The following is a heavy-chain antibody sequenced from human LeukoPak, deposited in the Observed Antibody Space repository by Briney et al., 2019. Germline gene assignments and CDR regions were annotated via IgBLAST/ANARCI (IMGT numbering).Heavy chain of an antibody. D-gene: IGHD3-3*01. Sequence: SGTLSLTCAVSGGSISSSNWWSWVRPPPGKGLERIGSIYYSGSTYYNPSLKSRVTISVDTSKNQFSLKLSSVTAADTAVYYCARPYYDFWSGYPTSFDYWGQGTLVTVSS. CDR1: GGSISSSNW. V-gene: IGHV4-4*02. CDR3: ARPYYDFWSGYPTSFDY. J-gene: IGHJ4*02. CDR2: IYYSGST.